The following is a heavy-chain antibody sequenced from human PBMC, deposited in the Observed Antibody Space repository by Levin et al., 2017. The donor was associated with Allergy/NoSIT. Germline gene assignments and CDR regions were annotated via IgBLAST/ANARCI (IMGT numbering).Heavy chain of an antibody. CDR3: ASPTMLKDY. Sequence: PGGSLRLSCAASGFSFSNYAMSWVRQAPGKGLEWVAAISGSGGRTYYADSVEGRFTISRDNSENRLYLQMNSLRAEDSALYYCASPTMLKDYWGQGTLVTVSS. D-gene: IGHD2-8*01. CDR2: ISGSGGRT. CDR1: GFSFSNYA. J-gene: IGHJ4*02. V-gene: IGHV3-23*01.